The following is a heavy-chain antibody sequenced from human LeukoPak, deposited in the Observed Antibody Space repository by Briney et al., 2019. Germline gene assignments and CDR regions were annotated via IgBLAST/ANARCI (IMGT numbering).Heavy chain of an antibody. D-gene: IGHD3-10*01. CDR1: GYTFTGYY. CDR3: AREMDYYGSGSYSYYFDY. Sequence: ASVKVSCKASGYTFTGYYMHWVRQAPGQGLEWMGWINPNSGGTNYAQKFQGRVTMTRDTSISTAYVELSRLRSDDTAVYYCAREMDYYGSGSYSYYFDYWGQGTLVTVSS. V-gene: IGHV1-2*02. CDR2: INPNSGGT. J-gene: IGHJ4*02.